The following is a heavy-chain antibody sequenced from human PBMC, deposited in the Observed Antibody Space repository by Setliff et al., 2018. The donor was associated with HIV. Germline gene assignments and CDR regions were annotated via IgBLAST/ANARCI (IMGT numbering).Heavy chain of an antibody. D-gene: IGHD2-2*01. CDR1: GYTFTGYY. J-gene: IGHJ5*02. Sequence: ASVKVSCKASGYTFTGYYMHWVRQAPGQGLEWMGWINPNSGGTNYAQKFQGWVTMTRDTSISTAYMELSRLRSDDTAVYYWARGVVPAAIGDKNWFDPRGQGTLVTVSS. V-gene: IGHV1-2*04. CDR2: INPNSGGT. CDR3: ARGVVPAAIGDKNWFDP.